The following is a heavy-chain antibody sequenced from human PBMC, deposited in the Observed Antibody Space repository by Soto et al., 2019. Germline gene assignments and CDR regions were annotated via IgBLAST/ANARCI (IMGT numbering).Heavy chain of an antibody. Sequence: EVQFLESGGALVQPGGSLRLSCAASGFIFSSYAMSWVRQAPGKGLEWVSSISGSGDSTHYADFVKGRFTISRDNSKNTLYLQMNNLKPENTALYYCAREPLPSASYIYFEYWGQGTLVTVSS. CDR2: ISGSGDST. J-gene: IGHJ4*02. D-gene: IGHD3-10*01. CDR1: GFIFSSYA. CDR3: AREPLPSASYIYFEY. V-gene: IGHV3-23*01.